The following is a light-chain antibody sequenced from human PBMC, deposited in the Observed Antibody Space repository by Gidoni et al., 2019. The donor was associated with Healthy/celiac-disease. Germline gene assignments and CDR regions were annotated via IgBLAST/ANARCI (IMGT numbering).Light chain of an antibody. J-gene: IGKJ1*01. V-gene: IGKV1-39*01. CDR2: AAS. CDR1: QSISSY. Sequence: DIQMTQSPSSLSASVGDRVTITCRASQSISSYLNWYQQKPGKAPKLLIYAASSLQSGVPSRFSVSGSGTDFTLTISSLQPEDFATYYCQQSYSTPLWTFXQXTKVEIK. CDR3: QQSYSTPLWT.